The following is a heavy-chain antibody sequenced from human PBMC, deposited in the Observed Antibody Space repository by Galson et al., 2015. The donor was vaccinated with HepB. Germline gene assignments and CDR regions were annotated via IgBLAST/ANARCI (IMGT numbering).Heavy chain of an antibody. D-gene: IGHD3-16*01. CDR1: GYNFAISW. J-gene: IGHJ4*02. CDR2: IYPADSDT. CDR3: ASLRGADPLGFDY. Sequence: QSGAEVKKPGESLKISCKGSGYNFAISWIGWVRQMPGKGLEWMGIIYPADSDTRYSPSFQGQVTISTDKSISTAYLQWSSLKASDTAMYYCASLRGADPLGFDYWGQRTLVTVSS. V-gene: IGHV5-51*01.